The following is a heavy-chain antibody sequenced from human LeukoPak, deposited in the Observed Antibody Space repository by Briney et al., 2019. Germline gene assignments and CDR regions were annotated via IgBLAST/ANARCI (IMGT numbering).Heavy chain of an antibody. CDR3: ARSSYSSSPFDFDY. Sequence: SETLSLTCTVSGVSISSYYWSWIRQPPGKGLEWIGYIYYSGSTNYNPSLKSRVTISVDTSKNQFSLKLSSVTAAETAVYYCARSSYSSSPFDFDYWGQGTLVTVSS. V-gene: IGHV4-59*01. CDR2: IYYSGST. CDR1: GVSISSYY. D-gene: IGHD6-6*01. J-gene: IGHJ4*02.